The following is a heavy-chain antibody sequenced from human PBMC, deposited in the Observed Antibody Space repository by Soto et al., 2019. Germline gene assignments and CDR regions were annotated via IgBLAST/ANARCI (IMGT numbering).Heavy chain of an antibody. D-gene: IGHD3-16*02. CDR1: GFTFSDYG. J-gene: IGHJ4*02. CDR2: IWPDGGSK. CDR3: ARGGGHLSLIEK. V-gene: IGHV3-33*01. Sequence: QVQLAESGGGVVQPERSLRLSCAASGFTFSDYGMHWVRQAPGKGLEWVAAIWPDGGSKYYAESVKGRCAGSRANSKNTLTLQMTGLRAEDTAMYFCARGGGHLSLIEKWGQGTVLTVS.